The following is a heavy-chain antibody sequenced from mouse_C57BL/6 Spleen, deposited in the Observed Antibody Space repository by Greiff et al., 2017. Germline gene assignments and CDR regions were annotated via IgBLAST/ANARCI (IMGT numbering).Heavy chain of an antibody. CDR2: IWSGGST. CDR1: GFSLTSYG. D-gene: IGHD1-1*01. CDR3: ATNYYGSSYAMDY. Sequence: QVQLKESGPGLVQPSQSLSITCTVSGFSLTSYGVHWVRQPPGKGLEWLGVIWSGGSTDYNAAFISRLSISKDNSKSQVFFKMNSLQADDTAIYYCATNYYGSSYAMDYWGQGTSVTVSS. V-gene: IGHV2-4*01. J-gene: IGHJ4*01.